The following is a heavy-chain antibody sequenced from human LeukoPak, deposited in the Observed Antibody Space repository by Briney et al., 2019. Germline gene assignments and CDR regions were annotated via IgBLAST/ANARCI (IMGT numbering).Heavy chain of an antibody. CDR1: GYSSTYVFTTYP. V-gene: IGHV1-46*01. CDR2: INLRGDAT. Sequence: EASVKVSCKASGYSSTYVFTTYPIHWVRQAPGQGLEWLGMINLRGDATIYARKFQGRVTLTSDSSTTTVYMELSSLKSDDTGLYYCARKWSSRDWFDPWGQGTLVTVSS. CDR3: ARKWSSRDWFDP. D-gene: IGHD2-8*01. J-gene: IGHJ5*02.